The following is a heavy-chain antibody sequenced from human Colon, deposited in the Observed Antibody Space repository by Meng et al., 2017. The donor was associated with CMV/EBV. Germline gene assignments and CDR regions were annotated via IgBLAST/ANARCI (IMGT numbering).Heavy chain of an antibody. J-gene: IGHJ6*02. D-gene: IGHD3/OR15-3a*01. Sequence: SETLSLTCAISGDSVSSNSAAWNWIRQSPSRGLEWLGRTYYGSSRSRWYNDYSVSVNSRISINPDTSKNEFSLQLNSVTPEDTALYFCARAGRFGVTFFGLVPTTNYGMDVWGQGTTVTVSS. CDR3: ARAGRFGVTFFGLVPTTNYGMDV. V-gene: IGHV6-1*01. CDR2: TYYGSSRSRWYN. CDR1: GDSVSSNSAA.